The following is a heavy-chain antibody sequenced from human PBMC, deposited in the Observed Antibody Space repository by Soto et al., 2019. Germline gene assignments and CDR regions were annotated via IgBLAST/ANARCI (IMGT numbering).Heavy chain of an antibody. CDR2: INAGNGNT. CDR3: ASPREYYYYYMDD. J-gene: IGHJ6*03. Sequence: ASVKVSCKASGYTFTSYAMHWVRHAPVQRLEWMGWINAGNGNTKYSQKFQGRVTITRDTSATTAYMELSSLRSEDTAVYYCASPREYYYYYMDDWGNGTTVTVS. V-gene: IGHV1-3*01. CDR1: GYTFTSYA.